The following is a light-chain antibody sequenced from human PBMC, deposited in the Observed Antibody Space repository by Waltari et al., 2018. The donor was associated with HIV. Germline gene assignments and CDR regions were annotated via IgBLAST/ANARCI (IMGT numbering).Light chain of an antibody. CDR1: SSNIGNNY. V-gene: IGLV1-51*01. CDR3: GTWDSSLSAGV. J-gene: IGLJ3*02. CDR2: DNN. Sequence: QSVLTQPPSVSAAPGQKVTISCSGSSSNIGNNYVSWYQQLPGTAPKLLIYDNNKRHSWIPDRFSGSKSGTSATLGITGLQTGDEADYYCGTWDSSLSAGVFGGGTNLTVL.